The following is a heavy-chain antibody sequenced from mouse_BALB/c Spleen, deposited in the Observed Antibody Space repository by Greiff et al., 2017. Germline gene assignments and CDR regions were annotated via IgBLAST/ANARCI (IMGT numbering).Heavy chain of an antibody. CDR1: GFTFSDYY. J-gene: IGHJ3*01. CDR3: ARGWDGAY. CDR2: ISDGGSYT. Sequence: EVKLVESGGGLVKPGGSLKLSCAASGFTFSDYYMYWVRQTPEKRLEWVATISDGGSYTYYPDSVKGRFTISRDNAKNNLYLQMSSLKSEDTAMYYCARGWDGAYWGQGTLVTVSA. V-gene: IGHV5-4*02. D-gene: IGHD4-1*01.